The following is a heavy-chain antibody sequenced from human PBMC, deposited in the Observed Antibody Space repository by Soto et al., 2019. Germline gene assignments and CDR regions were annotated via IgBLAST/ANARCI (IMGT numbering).Heavy chain of an antibody. V-gene: IGHV4-30-4*01. CDR1: GGSISSCDYY. CDR3: ARTSFGYRSGGIDY. CDR2: IYYSGST. J-gene: IGHJ4*02. Sequence: QVQLQESGPGLVKPSETLSLTCTVSGGSISSCDYYWSGIRQPPGTGLEWIGYIYYSGSTYYNPPAKSRITISVDTSKNQFSLKLSSVTAADTAVYYFARTSFGYRSGGIDYWGQGTLVTVSS. D-gene: IGHD6-19*01.